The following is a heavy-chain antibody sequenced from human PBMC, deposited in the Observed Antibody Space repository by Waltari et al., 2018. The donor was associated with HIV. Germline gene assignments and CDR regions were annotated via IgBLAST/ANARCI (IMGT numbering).Heavy chain of an antibody. D-gene: IGHD2-15*01. J-gene: IGHJ5*02. Sequence: QVQLQESGPGLVKPSETLSLTCTVSGGSISSYYWSWIRQPPGKGLEWIGYIYYSGSTHYNPSLKSRLTISVDTSKNQFSLKLSSVTAADTAVYYCAREKGVYCSGGSCQGWFDPWGQGTLVTVSS. CDR2: IYYSGST. V-gene: IGHV4-59*01. CDR3: AREKGVYCSGGSCQGWFDP. CDR1: GGSISSYY.